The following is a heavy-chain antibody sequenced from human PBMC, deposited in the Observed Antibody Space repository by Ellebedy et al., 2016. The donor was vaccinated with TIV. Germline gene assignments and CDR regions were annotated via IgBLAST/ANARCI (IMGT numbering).Heavy chain of an antibody. CDR3: ARDYLARYTSGSWLADY. J-gene: IGHJ4*02. Sequence: AASVKVSCKASGYSFIYYGITWVRQAPGQGLEWMGWISADTGDTKYAQKLQDRVTMTTDTSTSTVFMELRSLRYDDTAVYYCARDYLARYTSGSWLADYWGQGTLVTVSS. CDR1: GYSFIYYG. CDR2: ISADTGDT. D-gene: IGHD3-10*01. V-gene: IGHV1-18*01.